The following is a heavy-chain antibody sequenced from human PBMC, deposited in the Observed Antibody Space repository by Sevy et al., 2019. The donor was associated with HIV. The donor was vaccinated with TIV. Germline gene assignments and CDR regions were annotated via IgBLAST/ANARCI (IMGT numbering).Heavy chain of an antibody. D-gene: IGHD3-16*01. CDR3: VKEFGGIGTLDYYSYYGMDV. CDR1: GFRFDDYA. Sequence: GGSLRLSCVASGFRFDDYAMHWVRQVPGKSPEWVSGISWNSNKIGYADPVKGRFTISRDSARNSVYLQMSSLRPEDTGLYYCVKEFGGIGTLDYYSYYGMDVWGQGTTVTVST. CDR2: ISWNSNKI. J-gene: IGHJ6*01. V-gene: IGHV3-9*01.